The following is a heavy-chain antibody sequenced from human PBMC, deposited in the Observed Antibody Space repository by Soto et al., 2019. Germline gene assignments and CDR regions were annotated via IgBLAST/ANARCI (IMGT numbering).Heavy chain of an antibody. CDR1: RFTFGDYG. J-gene: IGHJ6*02. Sequence: QVQLVESGGGVVQPGRSLRLSCAASRFTFGDYGMHWVRQAPGKGLEWVALISYDGTNKYYADSVMGRFTISRDNSKTTLYLEMNSLRAEDTALYYCAKDHHEVFSYGMDVWCQGTTVTVSS. CDR2: ISYDGTNK. CDR3: AKDHHEVFSYGMDV. V-gene: IGHV3-30*18.